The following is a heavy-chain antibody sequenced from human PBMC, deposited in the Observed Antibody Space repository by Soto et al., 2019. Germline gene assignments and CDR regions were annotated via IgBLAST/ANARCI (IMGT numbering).Heavy chain of an antibody. D-gene: IGHD3-10*02. CDR1: RYTFTRYG. Sequence: ASMKASCNASRYTFTRYGISWVRQAPGQGLEWMGWISAYNGNTNYAQKLQGRVTMTTDTSTSTAYMELRSLRSDDTAVYYCARVTVIGEAFDIWGQGTMVTVSS. CDR3: ARVTVIGEAFDI. V-gene: IGHV1-18*01. J-gene: IGHJ3*02. CDR2: ISAYNGNT.